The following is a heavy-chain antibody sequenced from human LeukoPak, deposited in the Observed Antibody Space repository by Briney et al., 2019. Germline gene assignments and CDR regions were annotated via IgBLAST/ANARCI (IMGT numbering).Heavy chain of an antibody. D-gene: IGHD3-22*01. CDR3: AKEIGRLLLSWVDY. CDR2: ISGSGGST. Sequence: GGSLRLSCAASGFTFDDYAMHWVRQAPGKGLEWVSAISGSGGSTYYADSVKGRFTISRDNSKNTLYLQMNSLRAEDTAVYYCAKEIGRLLLSWVDYWGQGTLVTVSS. J-gene: IGHJ4*02. CDR1: GFTFDDYA. V-gene: IGHV3-23*01.